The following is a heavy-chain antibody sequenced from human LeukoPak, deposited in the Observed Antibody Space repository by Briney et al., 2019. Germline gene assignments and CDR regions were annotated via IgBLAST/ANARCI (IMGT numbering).Heavy chain of an antibody. V-gene: IGHV1-18*01. CDR2: ISAYNGNT. CDR1: GYTFTSYG. D-gene: IGHD4-17*01. CDR3: ARRRYGDPEITSRYYGMDV. Sequence: GASVKVSCKASGYTFTSYGISWVRQAPGQGLEWTGWISAYNGNTNYAQKLQGRVTMTTDTSTSTAYMELRSLRSDDTAVYYCARRRYGDPEITSRYYGMDVWGQGTTVTVSS. J-gene: IGHJ6*02.